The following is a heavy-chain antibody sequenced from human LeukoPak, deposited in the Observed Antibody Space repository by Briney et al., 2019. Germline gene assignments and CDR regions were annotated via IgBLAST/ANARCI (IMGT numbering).Heavy chain of an antibody. CDR2: ISAYNGNT. J-gene: IGHJ4*02. CDR3: ARDRTDSSGYYYHYFDY. D-gene: IGHD3-22*01. V-gene: IGHV1-18*01. CDR1: GYTFTSYG. Sequence: GASVKVSCKASGYTFTSYGISWVRQAPGQGLEWMGWISAYNGNTNYAQKLQGRVTMTTDTSTSTAYMELRSLRSDDTAVYYCARDRTDSSGYYYHYFDYWGQGTLVTVSS.